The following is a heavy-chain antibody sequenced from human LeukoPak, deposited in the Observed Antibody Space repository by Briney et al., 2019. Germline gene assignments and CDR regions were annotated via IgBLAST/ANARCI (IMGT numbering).Heavy chain of an antibody. V-gene: IGHV3-33*01. CDR3: ARGSPLTTVMTLDY. Sequence: GGSLRLSCAASGFTFSSYGMHWVRQAPGKGLEWVSVIWYDGSNKYYADSVKGRFTISRDNSKNTLYLQMNSLGAEDTAVYYCARGSPLTTVMTLDYWGQGTLVTVSS. J-gene: IGHJ4*02. D-gene: IGHD4-23*01. CDR1: GFTFSSYG. CDR2: IWYDGSNK.